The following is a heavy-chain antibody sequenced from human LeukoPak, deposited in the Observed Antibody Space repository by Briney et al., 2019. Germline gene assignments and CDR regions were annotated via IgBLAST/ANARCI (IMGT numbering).Heavy chain of an antibody. D-gene: IGHD3-3*01. J-gene: IGHJ5*02. CDR3: ARGRYFSLYCDFWSGYYTGWFDP. Sequence: ASVKVSCKASGYTFTSYDINWVRQATGQGLEWMGWMNPNSGNTGYAQKFQGRVTMTRNTSISTAYMELSSLRSEDTAVYYCARGRYFSLYCDFWSGYYTGWFDPWGQGTLVTVSS. V-gene: IGHV1-8*01. CDR2: MNPNSGNT. CDR1: GYTFTSYD.